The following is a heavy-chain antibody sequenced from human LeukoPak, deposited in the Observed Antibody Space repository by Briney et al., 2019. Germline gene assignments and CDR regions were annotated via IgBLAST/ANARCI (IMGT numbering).Heavy chain of an antibody. J-gene: IGHJ4*02. CDR3: TRTYCSGGSCSWFDY. CDR2: IGSKANTYAT. V-gene: IGHV3-73*01. CDR1: GFTFSGSA. Sequence: GGSLRLSCAASGFTFSGSAMHWVRQASGKGLEWVGHIGSKANTYATAYAASVTGRFTISRDDSKNTAYLQMNSLKTEDTAVYYCTRTYCSGGSCSWFDYWGQGTLVTVSS. D-gene: IGHD2-15*01.